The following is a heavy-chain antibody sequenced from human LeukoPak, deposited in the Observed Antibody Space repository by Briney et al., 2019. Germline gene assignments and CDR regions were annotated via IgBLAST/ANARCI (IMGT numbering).Heavy chain of an antibody. V-gene: IGHV4-4*07. CDR2: IYTSGIT. Sequence: SETLSLTCTVSGGSISSYCWSWIRQPAGKGPEWIGRIYTSGITAYNPSLESRVTISIDTSKNQFSLRLYSVTAADTAVDYFAGESRAVQMASSIHGHLFDPWGQGTLVTGSS. CDR1: GGSISSYC. D-gene: IGHD1-1*01. CDR3: AGESRAVQMASSIHGHLFDP. J-gene: IGHJ5*02.